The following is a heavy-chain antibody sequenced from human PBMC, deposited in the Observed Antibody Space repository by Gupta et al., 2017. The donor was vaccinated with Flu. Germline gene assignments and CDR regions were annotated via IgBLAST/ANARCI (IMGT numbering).Heavy chain of an antibody. J-gene: IGHJ3*02. CDR1: GFTVSTTF. CDR2: IYGGGST. D-gene: IGHD3-22*01. V-gene: IGHV3-53*02. CDR3: ARPHSADYSYAFDI. Sequence: EVQLVETGGGLIQPGGSLRLSCAASGFTVSTTFMSWVRQAPAKGLEWVSVIYGGGSTYYADSEKGRFTISRDNSKNTLYLQMIRLTGEDTAVYYCARPHSADYSYAFDIWGQGTMVTVSS.